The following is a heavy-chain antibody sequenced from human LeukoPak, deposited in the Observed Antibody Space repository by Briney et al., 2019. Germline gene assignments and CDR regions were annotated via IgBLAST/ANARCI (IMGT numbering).Heavy chain of an antibody. Sequence: ASVKVSCKASGYTFTSYAMHWVCQAPGQRLEWMGWINAGNGNTKYSHKFQGRVTITRDTSARTAYMELSSLRSEDTAVYYCARTTAMVTIFDYWGQGTLVTVSS. CDR2: INAGNGNT. CDR3: ARTTAMVTIFDY. D-gene: IGHD5-18*01. J-gene: IGHJ4*02. V-gene: IGHV1-3*01. CDR1: GYTFTSYA.